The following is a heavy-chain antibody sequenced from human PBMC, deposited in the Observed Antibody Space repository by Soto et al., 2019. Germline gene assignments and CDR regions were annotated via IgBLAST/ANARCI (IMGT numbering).Heavy chain of an antibody. CDR2: IYYSGST. CDR1: GGSISSGGYY. CDR3: ARDYSNTHYYYYYGMDV. Sequence: SETLSLTCTVSGGSISSGGYYWSWIRQHPGKGLEWIGYIYYSGSTYYNPSLKSRVTISVDTSNNQFSLKLSSVTAADTAVYYCARDYSNTHYYYYYGMDVWGQGTTVTVSS. D-gene: IGHD4-4*01. J-gene: IGHJ6*02. V-gene: IGHV4-31*03.